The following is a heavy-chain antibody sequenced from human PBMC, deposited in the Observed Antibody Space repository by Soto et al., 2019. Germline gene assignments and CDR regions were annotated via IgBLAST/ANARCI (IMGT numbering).Heavy chain of an antibody. V-gene: IGHV4-39*01. Sequence: SETLSLTCTVSGASISSSSYYWGWIRQPPGKGLEWIGSLYYSGSTYYNPSLKSRVTTSVDTSKNQVSLKLSSVTAADTAVYYCASGGNENYYYMDVWGKGTTVTVSS. CDR3: ASGGNENYYYMDV. J-gene: IGHJ6*03. CDR2: LYYSGST. CDR1: GASISSSSYY.